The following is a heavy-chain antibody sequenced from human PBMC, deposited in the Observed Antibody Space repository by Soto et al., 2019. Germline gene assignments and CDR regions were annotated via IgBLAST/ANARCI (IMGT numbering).Heavy chain of an antibody. J-gene: IGHJ4*02. CDR1: GFTFSSNA. CDR2: IRGGGGST. V-gene: IGHV3-23*01. Sequence: EVQLLESGGGLEQPGGSLRISCAASGFTFSSNAMSWVRQVPGKGREWVPSIRGGGGSTYYADSVKGRFTISRDNSKNTLYLQMNSLRAEDTAVYYCAREPNYYFDYWGQGALVTVSS. CDR3: AREPNYYFDY.